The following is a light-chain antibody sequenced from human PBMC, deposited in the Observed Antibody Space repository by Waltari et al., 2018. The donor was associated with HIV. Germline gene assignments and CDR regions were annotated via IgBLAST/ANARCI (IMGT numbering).Light chain of an antibody. CDR3: MQTLQTPLT. CDR2: LGS. V-gene: IGKV2-28*01. J-gene: IGKJ4*01. Sequence: DIVMTQSPLSLAVTPGESASISCRSSQSLRHGDGFDYLDWYLQKPGQSPQLLIYLGSNRASGVPDRFRGSGSGADFSLENSKVEAEDVGLYFCMQTLQTPLTFGGGTKVEIK. CDR1: QSLRHGDGFDY.